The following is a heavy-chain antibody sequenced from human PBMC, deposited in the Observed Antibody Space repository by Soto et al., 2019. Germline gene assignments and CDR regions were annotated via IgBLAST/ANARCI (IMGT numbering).Heavy chain of an antibody. CDR3: ARGELEYSSSFYPLRH. CDR1: GGTFSSYA. Sequence: QVQLVQSGAEVKKPGSSVKVSCKASGGTFSSYAISWVRQAPGQGLEWMGGIIPIFGTANYAQKFQGRVTITADKSTSTAYMELSSLRSEDTAVYYCARGELEYSSSFYPLRHLGQGNLVNVSS. J-gene: IGHJ4*02. CDR2: IIPIFGTA. V-gene: IGHV1-69*06. D-gene: IGHD6-6*01.